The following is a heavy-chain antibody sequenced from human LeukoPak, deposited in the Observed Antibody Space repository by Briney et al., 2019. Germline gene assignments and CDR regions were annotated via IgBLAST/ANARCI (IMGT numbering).Heavy chain of an antibody. V-gene: IGHV3-7*04. CDR3: ARADDSSGYRPSDY. CDR2: MNQDGGEK. CDR1: GFNFSNYW. D-gene: IGHD3-22*01. Sequence: PGGSLRLSCIASGFNFSNYWMRWVRQAPGKGLEWVANMNQDGGEKYYVDSVKGRFTISRDNVKNSLYLQMNSLRAEDTAIYYCARADDSSGYRPSDYWGQGTLVTVSS. J-gene: IGHJ4*02.